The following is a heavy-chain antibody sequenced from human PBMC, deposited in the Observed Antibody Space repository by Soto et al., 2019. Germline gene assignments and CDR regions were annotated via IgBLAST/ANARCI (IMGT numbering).Heavy chain of an antibody. CDR3: AREGYCSSTTCHYGMDV. CDR2: ISSSNNYI. V-gene: IGHV3-11*06. CDR1: GFTFSDYY. D-gene: IGHD2-2*01. Sequence: QVQLVESGGGLVKPGGSLRLSCAASGFTFSDYYMSWIRQAPGKGLEWVTFISSSNNYIQYADSVNGRFTVSRDNAKNSLFLQMNSLRAEDTAVYYCAREGYCSSTTCHYGMDVWGQGTTVTVSS. J-gene: IGHJ6*02.